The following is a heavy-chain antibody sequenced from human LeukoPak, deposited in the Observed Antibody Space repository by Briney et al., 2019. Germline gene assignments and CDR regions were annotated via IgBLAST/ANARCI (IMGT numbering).Heavy chain of an antibody. D-gene: IGHD3-3*01. J-gene: IGHJ4*02. CDR1: GGSISSSSYY. CDR3: ARDVKGFFEDY. V-gene: IGHV4-39*07. Sequence: SETLSLTCTVSGGSISSSSYYWGWIRQPPGKGLEWIGSIYYSGSTYYNPSLKSRVTISVDTSKNQFSLKLSSVTAADTAVYYCARDVKGFFEDYWGQGTLVTVSS. CDR2: IYYSGST.